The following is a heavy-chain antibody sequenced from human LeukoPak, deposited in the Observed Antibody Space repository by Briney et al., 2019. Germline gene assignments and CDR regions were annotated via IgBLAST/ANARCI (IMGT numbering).Heavy chain of an antibody. D-gene: IGHD2-8*02. J-gene: IGHJ6*02. V-gene: IGHV3-33*01. CDR2: IWYDGSNK. CDR1: GFTFSSYG. CDR3: ARGPNHDLLGPWYGMDV. Sequence: SGGSLRLSSAASGFTFSSYGMHWVRQAPGKGLEWVAVIWYDGSNKYYADSVKGRFTISRDNSKNTLYLQMNSLRAEDTAVYYCARGPNHDLLGPWYGMDVRGQGTTVTVSS.